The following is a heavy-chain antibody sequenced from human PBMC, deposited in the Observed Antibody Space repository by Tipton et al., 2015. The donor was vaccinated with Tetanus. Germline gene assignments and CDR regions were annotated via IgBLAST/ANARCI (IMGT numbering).Heavy chain of an antibody. Sequence: GSLRLSCEASGFTFNEYSMHWVRQRPGKALEWVSVITWDDNTFYAASIQGRFTISRDNNKDSLYLQMNDLTAEDTALYSCAKDKELYYYYYGMDVWGQGTAVTVSS. V-gene: IGHV3-43*01. CDR2: ITWDDNT. CDR1: GFTFNEYS. CDR3: AKDKELYYYYYGMDV. D-gene: IGHD1-26*01. J-gene: IGHJ6*02.